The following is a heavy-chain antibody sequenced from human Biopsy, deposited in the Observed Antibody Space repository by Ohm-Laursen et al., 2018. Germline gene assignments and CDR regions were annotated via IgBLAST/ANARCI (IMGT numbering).Heavy chain of an antibody. J-gene: IGHJ2*01. Sequence: GASVKVSYNPSGYTFTAFSVHWLRQAPGQGLEWMGWINPKSGDTDYPQNFQGRVSMTRDTSISTAYMDLSRLRSDDTAVYYCARGRRHCSGTCSRWYFDLWGRGTLVTVSS. D-gene: IGHD2-2*01. V-gene: IGHV1-2*02. CDR2: INPKSGDT. CDR3: ARGRRHCSGTCSRWYFDL. CDR1: GYTFTAFS.